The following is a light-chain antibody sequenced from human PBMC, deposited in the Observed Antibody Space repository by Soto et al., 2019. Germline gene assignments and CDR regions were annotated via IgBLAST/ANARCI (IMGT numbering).Light chain of an antibody. Sequence: SYELTQPPSVSVSPGQTASITCSGDKLGDKYACWYQQKPGQSPVLVIYQDGKRPSGIPERFSGSNSGNTATLTISGTQAMDEADYYCQAWDSITVVFGGGTKVTVL. J-gene: IGLJ2*01. CDR1: KLGDKY. CDR2: QDG. V-gene: IGLV3-1*01. CDR3: QAWDSITVV.